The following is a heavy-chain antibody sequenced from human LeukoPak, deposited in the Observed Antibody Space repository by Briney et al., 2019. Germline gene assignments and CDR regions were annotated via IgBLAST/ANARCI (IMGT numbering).Heavy chain of an antibody. Sequence: GASVKVSCKASGYTFTSYGISWVRQAPGQGLEWMGWISAYNGNTNYAQKLQGRVTMTTDTSTSTAYMELRSLRSDDTAVYYCARDLWGYCSSTSCPGVYWGQGTLVTVSS. J-gene: IGHJ4*02. CDR3: ARDLWGYCSSTSCPGVY. CDR2: ISAYNGNT. V-gene: IGHV1-18*01. D-gene: IGHD2-2*01. CDR1: GYTFTSYG.